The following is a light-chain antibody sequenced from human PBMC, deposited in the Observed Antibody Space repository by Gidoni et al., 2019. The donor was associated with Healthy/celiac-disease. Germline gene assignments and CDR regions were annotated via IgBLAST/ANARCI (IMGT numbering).Light chain of an antibody. CDR3: LQYGSSPASYT. Sequence: EIVLTQSPGTLSLSPGERATLSCRASQTVSSSYLAWYQQKPGQAPRLLIYGASSRATGIPDRFSGSGSGTDFTLTISRLEPEDFAVYYCLQYGSSPASYTFGQGTKLDIK. CDR1: QTVSSSY. CDR2: GAS. J-gene: IGKJ2*01. V-gene: IGKV3-20*01.